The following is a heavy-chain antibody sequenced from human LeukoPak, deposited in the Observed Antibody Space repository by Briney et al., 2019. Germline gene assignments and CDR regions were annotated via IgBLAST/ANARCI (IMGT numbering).Heavy chain of an antibody. J-gene: IGHJ4*02. V-gene: IGHV4-38-2*02. CDR1: GYSISSGYY. D-gene: IGHD1-26*01. CDR2: IYHSGST. CDR3: ARDQKLLRSFDY. Sequence: KSSETLSLTCTVSGYSISSGYYWGWIRQPPGKGLEWIGSIYHSGSTYYNPSLKSRVTISVDTSKNQFSLKLSSVTAADTAVYYCARDQKLLRSFDYWGQGTLVTVSS.